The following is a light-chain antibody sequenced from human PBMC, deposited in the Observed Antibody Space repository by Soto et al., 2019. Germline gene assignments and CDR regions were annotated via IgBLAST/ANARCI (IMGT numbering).Light chain of an antibody. CDR1: SSTFGSYDR. CDR2: EGS. CDR3: CSYAGSSPWV. Sequence: QSALTQPASVSGSPGQSISISCTGTSSTFGSYDRVSWYQHHPGKAPKLMIYEGSERPSGVSNRFSGSKSGNTASLTISGLQAEDEADYYCCSYAGSSPWVFGGGTKLTVL. J-gene: IGLJ3*02. V-gene: IGLV2-23*01.